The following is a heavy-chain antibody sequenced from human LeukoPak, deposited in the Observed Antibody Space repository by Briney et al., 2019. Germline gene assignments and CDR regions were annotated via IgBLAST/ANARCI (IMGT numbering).Heavy chain of an antibody. Sequence: GGSLRLSCAASGFTFTGNSMHWVRQGPGKGLVWVARIHRDGGMTRYADSVEGRFTISRDNAKNTLYLQMNSLRAEDTAVYYCVRETGTIGYYMDVWGKGTTVTVSS. CDR3: VRETGTIGYYMDV. CDR1: GFTFTGNS. V-gene: IGHV3-74*01. CDR2: IHRDGGMT. D-gene: IGHD2-15*01. J-gene: IGHJ6*03.